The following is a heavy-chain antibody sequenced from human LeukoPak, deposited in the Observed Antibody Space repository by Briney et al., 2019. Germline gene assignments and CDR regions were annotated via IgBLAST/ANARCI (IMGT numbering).Heavy chain of an antibody. CDR1: GFTLSNHW. Sequence: GGSLRLSCAASGFTLSNHWMTWVRQVPGRGPEWVANVNRDGSETYYLDSVKGRFTISRDNAKDSLYLQMNNLRVEDTAVYYCARDGGYSAFDYWGQGALVTVSS. CDR2: VNRDGSET. D-gene: IGHD1-26*01. V-gene: IGHV3-7*01. CDR3: ARDGGYSAFDY. J-gene: IGHJ4*02.